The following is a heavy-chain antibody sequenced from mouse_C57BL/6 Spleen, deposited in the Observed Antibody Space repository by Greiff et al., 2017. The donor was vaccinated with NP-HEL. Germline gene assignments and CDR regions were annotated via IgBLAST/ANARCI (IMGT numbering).Heavy chain of an antibody. CDR3: ARNWDYYGSSPFAY. CDR1: GFSLTSYG. J-gene: IGHJ3*01. D-gene: IGHD1-1*01. Sequence: QVQLQQSGPGLVQPSQSLSITCTVSGFSLTSYGVHWVRQSPGKGLEWLGVIWSGGSTDYNAAFISRLSISKDNSKSQVFFKMNILQADDTAIYYCARNWDYYGSSPFAYWGQGTLVTVSA. CDR2: IWSGGST. V-gene: IGHV2-2*01.